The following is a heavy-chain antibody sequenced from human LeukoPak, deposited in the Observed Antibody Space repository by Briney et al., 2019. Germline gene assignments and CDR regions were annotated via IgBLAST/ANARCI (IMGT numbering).Heavy chain of an antibody. J-gene: IGHJ4*02. CDR2: MHYSGRS. CDR3: AGGYNLYYFDY. CDR1: GGSIIGQY. Sequence: SETLSPTCTVSGGSIIGQYWSWVRQVPGKALEWIGYMHYSGRSNFNPSLKSRVSISLDTSKNKFSLELSSLTAADTAVYYCAGGYNLYYFDYWGQGTLVTVSS. D-gene: IGHD5-24*01. V-gene: IGHV4-59*11.